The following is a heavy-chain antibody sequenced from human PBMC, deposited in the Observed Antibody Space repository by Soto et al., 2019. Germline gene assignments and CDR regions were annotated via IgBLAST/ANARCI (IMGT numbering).Heavy chain of an antibody. CDR2: FDPEDGET. Sequence: GKGLEWMGGFDPEDGETIYAQKVQGRGTMTEDISTETAYKELSSLRSEDTAVDFCATGNGERGYSGYDGCWFDYWGQGPLVTVPS. D-gene: IGHD5-12*01. CDR3: ATGNGERGYSGYDGCWFDY. V-gene: IGHV1-24*01. J-gene: IGHJ4*02.